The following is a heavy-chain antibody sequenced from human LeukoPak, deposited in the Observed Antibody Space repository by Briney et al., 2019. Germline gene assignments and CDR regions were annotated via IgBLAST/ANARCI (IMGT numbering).Heavy chain of an antibody. V-gene: IGHV4-39*07. J-gene: IGHJ4*02. D-gene: IGHD6-19*01. CDR1: GGSISSSSYY. Sequence: SETLSLTCTVSGGSISSSSYYWGWIRQPPGKGLEWIGSIYYSGSTYYNPSLKSRVTISVDTSKNQFSLKLSSVTAADTAVYYCARDPSDYYDYWGQGTLVTVSS. CDR3: ARDPSDYYDY. CDR2: IYYSGST.